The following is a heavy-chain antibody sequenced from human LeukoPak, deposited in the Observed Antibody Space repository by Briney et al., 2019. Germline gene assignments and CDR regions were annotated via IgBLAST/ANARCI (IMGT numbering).Heavy chain of an antibody. J-gene: IGHJ5*02. V-gene: IGHV3-21*01. D-gene: IGHD2-2*01. CDR1: GFTFNSYS. CDR3: AREPDPRRTRTHIVVVPAAEYNWFDP. CDR2: ISSSSSYV. Sequence: GGSLRLSCAASGFTFNSYSMNWVRQAPGKGLEWVSSISSSSSYVYYADSVKGRFTISRDNAKNSLYLQMNSLRAEDTAVYYCAREPDPRRTRTHIVVVPAAEYNWFDPWGQGTLVTVSS.